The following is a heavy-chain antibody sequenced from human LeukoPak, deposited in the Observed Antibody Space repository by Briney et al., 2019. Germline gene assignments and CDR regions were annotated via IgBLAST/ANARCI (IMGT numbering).Heavy chain of an antibody. D-gene: IGHD6-19*01. Sequence: GGSLRLSCAVSGFPFSFHEVNWVRQAPGQGLEWVSNIGSSGSTTYYADSVKGRFSISRDNAKGSLYLHMNSLRVEDTAVYYCALLAVASDFDYWGQGALVTVSS. CDR3: ALLAVASDFDY. CDR2: IGSSGSTT. V-gene: IGHV3-48*03. J-gene: IGHJ4*02. CDR1: GFPFSFHE.